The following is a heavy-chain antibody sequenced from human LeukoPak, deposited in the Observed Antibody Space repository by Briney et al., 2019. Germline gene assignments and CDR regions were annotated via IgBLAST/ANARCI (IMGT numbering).Heavy chain of an antibody. CDR1: GGSFSGYY. CDR3: ARLRDNWNHFDY. V-gene: IGHV4-34*01. J-gene: IGHJ4*02. D-gene: IGHD1-20*01. CDR2: INHSGST. Sequence: SETLSLTCAVYGGSFSGYYWSWIRQPPGKGLEWIGEINHSGSTNYNPSLKSRVTISADTSKNQFSLKLSSVTAADTAVYYCARLRDNWNHFDYWGQGILVTVSS.